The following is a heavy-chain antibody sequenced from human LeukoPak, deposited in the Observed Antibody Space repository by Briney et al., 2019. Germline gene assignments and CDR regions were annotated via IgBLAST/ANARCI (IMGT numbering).Heavy chain of an antibody. V-gene: IGHV4-28*03. J-gene: IGHJ5*02. CDR2: IYYSGST. Sequence: PSDTLSLTCAVSDYSISSSNWWGWIRQPPGKGLEWMGYIYYSGSTYYNPSLKSRVIMSVDTPKNQFSLKLSSVTAVDTAVYYCARGPRYCSSVSCYTSWFDPWGQGTLVTVSS. CDR1: DYSISSSNW. CDR3: ARGPRYCSSVSCYTSWFDP. D-gene: IGHD2-2*02.